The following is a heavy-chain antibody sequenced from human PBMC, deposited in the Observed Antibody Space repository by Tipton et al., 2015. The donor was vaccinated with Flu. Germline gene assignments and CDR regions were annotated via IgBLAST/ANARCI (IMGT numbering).Heavy chain of an antibody. CDR1: GFTFNTYW. CDR3: ARTRGGYCSSTSCFADYFEF. CDR2: IKQGGSEK. D-gene: IGHD2-2*01. J-gene: IGHJ4*02. V-gene: IGHV3-7*01. Sequence: SLRLSCAASGFTFNTYWMSWVRQAPGKGLEWVANIKQGGSEKYYVDSVKGRFTISRDNAKNSLFLQMNSLRAEDTAVYYRARTRGGYCSSTSCFADYFEFWGQGALVTVSS.